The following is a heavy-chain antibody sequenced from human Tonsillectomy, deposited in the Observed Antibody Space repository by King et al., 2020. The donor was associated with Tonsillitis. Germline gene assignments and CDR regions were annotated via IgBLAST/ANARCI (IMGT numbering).Heavy chain of an antibody. CDR1: GASINTDTYS. Sequence: HVQLQESGPGLVKPSQTLSLTCTVSGASINTDTYSWNWIRQPAGKGLEWIGRIFTSGSTSSNPSLKSRVIISVDTSKNQFSLKLSSVTAADTAVYYCAREEYGDYPYWGQGTLVTVSS. CDR2: IFTSGST. D-gene: IGHD4-17*01. CDR3: AREEYGDYPY. V-gene: IGHV4-61*02. J-gene: IGHJ4*02.